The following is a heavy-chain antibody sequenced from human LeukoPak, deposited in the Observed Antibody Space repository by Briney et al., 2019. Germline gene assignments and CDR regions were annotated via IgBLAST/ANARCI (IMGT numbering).Heavy chain of an antibody. CDR3: AKRPSDYGDYVSYFDY. D-gene: IGHD4-17*01. CDR2: ITDDGRRK. J-gene: IGHJ4*02. CDR1: GISCISYG. V-gene: IGHV3-30*18. Sequence: PGGSLRLSCAASGISCISYGMHWVRQAPGMGLKWEGAITDDGRRKDYADSVKGRVTISRDNSKDTLYLQMNSLRAEDTVVYYCAKRPSDYGDYVSYFDYWGQGTLVTVSS.